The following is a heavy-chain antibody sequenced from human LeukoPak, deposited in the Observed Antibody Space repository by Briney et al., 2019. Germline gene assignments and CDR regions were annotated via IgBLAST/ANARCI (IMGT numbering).Heavy chain of an antibody. CDR3: ARSTSSYDFWSGYYSNYGMDV. Sequence: PGGSLRLSCAAAGFPFSNYAMSWVRQAPGKGLEWVSSISVSGGSAYYADSVKGRFTISRDNAKNSLYLQMNSLRAEDTAVYYCARSTSSYDFWSGYYSNYGMDVWGQGTTVTVSS. CDR2: ISVSGGSA. D-gene: IGHD3-3*01. CDR1: GFPFSNYA. J-gene: IGHJ6*02. V-gene: IGHV3-23*01.